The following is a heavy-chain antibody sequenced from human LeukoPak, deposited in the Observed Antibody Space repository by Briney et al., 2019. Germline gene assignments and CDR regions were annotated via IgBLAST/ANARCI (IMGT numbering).Heavy chain of an antibody. CDR2: IYYSGST. CDR3: ARDDYASGYV. J-gene: IGHJ6*04. Sequence: SETLSLTCTVSGGSISSYYWSWIRQPPGKGLEWIGYIYYSGSTNYNPSLKSRVTISVDTSKNQFSLKLSSVTAADTAVYYCARDDYASGYVWGKGTTVTVSS. V-gene: IGHV4-59*01. D-gene: IGHD4-17*01. CDR1: GGSISSYY.